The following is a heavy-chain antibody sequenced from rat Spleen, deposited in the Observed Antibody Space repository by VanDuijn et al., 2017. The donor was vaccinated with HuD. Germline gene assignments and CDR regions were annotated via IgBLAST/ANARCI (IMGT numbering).Heavy chain of an antibody. CDR2: ITNAAGKV. Sequence: EVQLVESGGGLVQPGRSMKLSCVASGFTFSSYWMYWICQAPGKGLEWVSSITNAAGKVHYPDSVKGRFTISRDTAQNTLYLQMNSPRSEDTATYYCTRGGYVRYWGQGVMVTVSS. J-gene: IGHJ2*01. CDR3: TRGGYVRY. V-gene: IGHV5-31*01. D-gene: IGHD2-2*01. CDR1: GFTFSSYW.